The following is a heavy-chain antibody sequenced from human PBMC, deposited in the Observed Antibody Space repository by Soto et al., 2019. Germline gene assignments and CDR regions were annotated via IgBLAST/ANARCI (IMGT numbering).Heavy chain of an antibody. J-gene: IGHJ1*01. CDR2: IYYSGST. D-gene: IGHD6-19*01. V-gene: IGHV4-31*03. Sequence: SETLSLTCTVSGGSISSGGYYWSWIRQHPGKGLEWIGYIYYSGSTYYNPSLKCRVTISVDTSKNQFSLKLSSVTAADTAVYYCARVRCSSGCHFQHWGQGTLVTVSS. CDR1: GGSISSGGYY. CDR3: ARVRCSSGCHFQH.